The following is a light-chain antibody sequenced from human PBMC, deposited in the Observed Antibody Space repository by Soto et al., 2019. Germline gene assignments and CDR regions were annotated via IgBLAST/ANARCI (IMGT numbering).Light chain of an antibody. CDR1: QSVDKY. V-gene: IGKV3-11*01. J-gene: IGKJ4*01. Sequence: EIVLTQSPATLSLSPGERATLSCRASQSVDKYLAWYQQKIGQAPRLLIYDASNRATGIPARFSGSGSGTDFTLTISSLEPEDFADYYCQQRSNWPPLTFGGGTKVEIK. CDR3: QQRSNWPPLT. CDR2: DAS.